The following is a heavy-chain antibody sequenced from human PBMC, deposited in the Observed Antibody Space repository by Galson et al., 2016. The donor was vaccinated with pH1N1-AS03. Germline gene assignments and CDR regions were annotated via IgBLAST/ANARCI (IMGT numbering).Heavy chain of an antibody. V-gene: IGHV4-59*01. D-gene: IGHD6-13*01. J-gene: IGHJ4*02. Sequence: ETLSLTCTVSSGSISSSSWNWIRQPPGKGLEWIGSIYSIGGTNYNPSLESRITISVETSKNQFSLKFRSVTAADTSVYYCARATAVGPPYFDYWGQGTVATVSS. CDR1: SGSISSSS. CDR3: ARATAVGPPYFDY. CDR2: IYSIGGT.